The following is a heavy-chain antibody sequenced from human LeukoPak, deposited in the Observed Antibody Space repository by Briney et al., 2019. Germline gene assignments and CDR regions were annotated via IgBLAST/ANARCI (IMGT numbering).Heavy chain of an antibody. V-gene: IGHV3-23*01. CDR1: GFTFSSYA. CDR2: FSGSGGST. J-gene: IGHJ4*02. D-gene: IGHD3-9*01. Sequence: GGSLRLSCAASGFTFSSYAMSWVRQAPGKGLECISGFSGSGGSTYYADSVKGRFTISRDNSKNTLYLQMNSLRAEDTAVYYCARSEHYDILTGYFPFDYWGQGTLVTVSS. CDR3: ARSEHYDILTGYFPFDY.